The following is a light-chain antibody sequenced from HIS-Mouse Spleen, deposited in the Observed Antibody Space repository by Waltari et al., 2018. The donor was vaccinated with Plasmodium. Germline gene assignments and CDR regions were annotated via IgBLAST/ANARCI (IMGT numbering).Light chain of an antibody. CDR1: QSVSSSY. CDR3: QQYGSSPYT. CDR2: GAS. V-gene: IGKV3-20*01. Sequence: EIVLTQSPGTLSLSPGERATLSCRASQSVSSSYLAWYQQKPVQAPRLLIYGASSRATGIPDRFSGSGSGTDFTLTISRLEPEDCAVYYCQQYGSSPYTFGQGTKLEIK. J-gene: IGKJ2*01.